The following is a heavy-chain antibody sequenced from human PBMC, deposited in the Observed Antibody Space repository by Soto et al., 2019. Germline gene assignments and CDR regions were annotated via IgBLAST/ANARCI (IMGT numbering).Heavy chain of an antibody. D-gene: IGHD1-26*01. Sequence: ASVKVSCKASGYTFTYHGITWVRQAPGQGLEWMGWISGYTGNADYAQRFQGRVIMTTDTSTSTAYMEVRSLRSDDTAVYYWVRDPESSGSLSAYRGQGTLVIFSS. CDR1: GYTFTYHG. J-gene: IGHJ4*02. CDR3: VRDPESSGSLSAY. CDR2: ISGYTGNA. V-gene: IGHV1-18*01.